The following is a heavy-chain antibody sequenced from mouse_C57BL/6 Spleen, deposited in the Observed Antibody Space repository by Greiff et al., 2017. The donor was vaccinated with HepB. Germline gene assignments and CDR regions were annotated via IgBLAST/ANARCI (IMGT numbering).Heavy chain of an antibody. Sequence: QVHVKQPGAELVKPGASVKLSCKASGYTFTSYWMHWVKQRPGQGLEWIGMIHPNSGSTNYNEKFKSKATLTVDKSSSTAYMQLSSLTSEDSAVYYCARSTTVVGGYFDYWGQGTTLTVSS. V-gene: IGHV1-64*01. D-gene: IGHD1-1*01. CDR1: GYTFTSYW. CDR3: ARSTTVVGGYFDY. CDR2: IHPNSGST. J-gene: IGHJ2*01.